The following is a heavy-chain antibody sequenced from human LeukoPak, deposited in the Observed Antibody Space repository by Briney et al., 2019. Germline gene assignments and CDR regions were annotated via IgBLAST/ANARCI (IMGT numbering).Heavy chain of an antibody. D-gene: IGHD2-2*01. CDR1: GFTFSSYS. J-gene: IGHJ6*02. CDR3: ARDLVVPAGYYGMDV. Sequence: GGSLRLSCAASGFTFSSYSMNWVRQAPGKGLEWVSSISSSSSYMYYADSVKGRFTISRDNAKNSLYLQMNSLRAEDTAVYYCARDLVVPAGYYGMDVWGQGTTVTVSS. V-gene: IGHV3-21*01. CDR2: ISSSSSYM.